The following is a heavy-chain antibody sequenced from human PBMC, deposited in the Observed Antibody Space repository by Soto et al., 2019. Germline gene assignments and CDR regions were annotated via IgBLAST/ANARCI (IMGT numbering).Heavy chain of an antibody. D-gene: IGHD2-2*01. CDR3: ASHCSSASCYLPAFDY. V-gene: IGHV4-39*01. CDR2: IYYSGNT. CDR1: GDSISSSSYY. Sequence: PSDTLSLTCTVSGDSISSSSYYWGWIRQPPGKGLEWIGRIYYSGNTFYNPSLKSRVTISVVTSMNQFSLKLNSVTAADTAVYYCASHCSSASCYLPAFDYWGQGTLVTVSS. J-gene: IGHJ4*02.